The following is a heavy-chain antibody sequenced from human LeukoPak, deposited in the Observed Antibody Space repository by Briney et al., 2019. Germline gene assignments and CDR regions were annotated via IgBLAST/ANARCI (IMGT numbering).Heavy chain of an antibody. V-gene: IGHV3-23*01. J-gene: IGHJ4*02. CDR2: ISRGGDST. CDR3: ARDVGGGYFGY. Sequence: GGSLRLSCAASGFTFTSYAMNWVRQAPGKGLEWVSSISRGGDSTYYADSVKGRFTISRDNSKNTVFLQMNSLRAEDTAVYYCARDVGGGYFGYWGQGTLVTVSS. CDR1: GFTFTSYA. D-gene: IGHD4-23*01.